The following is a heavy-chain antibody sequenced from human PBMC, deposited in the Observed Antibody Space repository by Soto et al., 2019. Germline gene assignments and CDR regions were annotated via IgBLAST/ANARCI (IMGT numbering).Heavy chain of an antibody. Sequence: EVQLLESGGGLVQPGGSLRLSCGASGFTFSDNAMTWVRQAPGKGLEWVSRISEDGDSTYYADSVKGRFAVSRDNSKNTLFLHMTILGAEDTAVYYCAKSLSTAVNYGLDVWGQGTAVTVSS. CDR1: GFTFSDNA. CDR2: ISEDGDST. D-gene: IGHD2-2*01. CDR3: AKSLSTAVNYGLDV. V-gene: IGHV3-23*01. J-gene: IGHJ6*02.